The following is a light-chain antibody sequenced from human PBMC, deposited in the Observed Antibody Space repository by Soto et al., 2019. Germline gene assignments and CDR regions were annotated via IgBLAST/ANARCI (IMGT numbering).Light chain of an antibody. CDR2: DAS. V-gene: IGKV1-33*01. CDR1: HDINNF. Sequence: DIQMTQSPSSLSASVGDRVIITCQASHDINNFLNWYQQKPGEAPKVLIYDASNLEAGVPSRFSGRGSGTDFSFIISSLQPEDIATYYCQQYDNLPLTFGGGTKVEIK. J-gene: IGKJ4*01. CDR3: QQYDNLPLT.